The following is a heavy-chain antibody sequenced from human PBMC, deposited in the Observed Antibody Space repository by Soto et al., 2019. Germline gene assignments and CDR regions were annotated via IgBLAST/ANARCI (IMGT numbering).Heavy chain of an antibody. CDR3: AKSAMVRGGGWFDP. J-gene: IGHJ5*02. Sequence: EVQLLESGGGLVQPGGSLRLSCAASGFTFSSDAMNWVRQAPGKGLGWAPEISGRGGITYYADSVKGRFTISRDNSKNTLYLQMNSLRAEDTAVYYCAKSAMVRGGGWFDPWGQGTLVTVSS. CDR2: ISGRGGIT. CDR1: GFTFSSDA. D-gene: IGHD3-10*01. V-gene: IGHV3-23*01.